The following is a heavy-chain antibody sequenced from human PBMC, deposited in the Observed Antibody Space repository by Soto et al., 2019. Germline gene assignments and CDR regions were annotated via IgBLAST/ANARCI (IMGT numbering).Heavy chain of an antibody. CDR3: AAVSAYYHDSSGYYYYYYGMDV. D-gene: IGHD3-22*01. CDR2: IVVGSGNT. V-gene: IGHV1-58*01. J-gene: IGHJ6*02. Sequence: SVKVSCKASGFTFTSSSVQWVRQARGQRLEWIGWIVVGSGNTNYAQKFQERVTITRDMSTSTAYMELSSLRSEDTAVHYCAAVSAYYHDSSGYYYYYYGMDVWG. CDR1: GFTFTSSS.